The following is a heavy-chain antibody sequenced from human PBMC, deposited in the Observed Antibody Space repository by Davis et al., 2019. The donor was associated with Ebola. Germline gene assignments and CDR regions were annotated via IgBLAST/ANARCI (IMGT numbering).Heavy chain of an antibody. D-gene: IGHD2-8*01. V-gene: IGHV4-34*01. CDR2: TSHHPDYT. CDR1: GGSFTDYF. Sequence: MPGGSLRLSCAVYGGSFTDYFWSWIRQPPGKGLEWIGETSHHPDYTNYSPSFGGRVTISVDSSKNQFSLKIHSVTAADTAVYYCARDWSHCSDGLCYYYFDHWGQGTLVTVSS. J-gene: IGHJ4*02. CDR3: ARDWSHCSDGLCYYYFDH.